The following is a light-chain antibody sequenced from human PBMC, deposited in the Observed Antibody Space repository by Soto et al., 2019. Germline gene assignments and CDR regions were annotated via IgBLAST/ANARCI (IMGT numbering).Light chain of an antibody. J-gene: IGLJ3*02. Sequence: QSVLTQPASVSESPGQSITISCTGTSSDVGNYNLVFWYQQHPGKAPKLMIYEVSKRPSGVSNRFSGSKSGNTASLTISGLQAEDEAEYYCCSYAGSDTWVFGGGTQLTVL. V-gene: IGLV2-23*02. CDR1: SSDVGNYNL. CDR2: EVS. CDR3: CSYAGSDTWV.